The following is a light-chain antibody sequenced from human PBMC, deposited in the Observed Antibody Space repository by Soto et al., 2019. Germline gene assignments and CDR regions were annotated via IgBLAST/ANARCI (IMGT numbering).Light chain of an antibody. Sequence: EIVLTQSPGTLSLSPGERATLSCRASQSVRSTDLAWYQQKPGQAPRLLIYGASGRATGIPDRFSGSGSGTDFTLAITGLEPEDFAVYYCQHYGGSLWTFGQGTRVEI. J-gene: IGKJ1*01. CDR3: QHYGGSLWT. CDR2: GAS. V-gene: IGKV3-20*01. CDR1: QSVRSTD.